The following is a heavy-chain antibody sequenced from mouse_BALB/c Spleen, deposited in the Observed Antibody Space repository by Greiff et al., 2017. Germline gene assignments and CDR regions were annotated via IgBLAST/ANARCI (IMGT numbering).Heavy chain of an antibody. V-gene: IGHV5-4*02. Sequence: EVKVEESGGGLVKPGGSLKLSCAASGFTFSDYYMYWVRQTPEKRLEWVATISDGGSYTYYPDSVKGRFTISRDNAKNNLYLQMSSLKSEDTAMYYCARDLTGTAWFAYWGQGTLVTVSA. CDR2: ISDGGSYT. CDR1: GFTFSDYY. CDR3: ARDLTGTAWFAY. J-gene: IGHJ3*01. D-gene: IGHD4-1*01.